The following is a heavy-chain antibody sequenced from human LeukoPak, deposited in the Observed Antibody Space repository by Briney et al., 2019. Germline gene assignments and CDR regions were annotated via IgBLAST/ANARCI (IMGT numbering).Heavy chain of an antibody. Sequence: PSQTLSLTCTVSGASISSGDYHWNWIRQPPGKGLEWIGIIHDSGSTYYNPSLKSRVSISGDLSKDQLSLMLSSVTAADTAVYYCARGFGAGNYYYGWFDPWGQGTLVSVSS. CDR1: GASISSGDYH. D-gene: IGHD3-10*01. J-gene: IGHJ5*02. V-gene: IGHV4-30-4*01. CDR3: ARGFGAGNYYYGWFDP. CDR2: IHDSGST.